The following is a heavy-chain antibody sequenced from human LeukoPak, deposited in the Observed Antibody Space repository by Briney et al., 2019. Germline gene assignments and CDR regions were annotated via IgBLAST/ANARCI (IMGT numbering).Heavy chain of an antibody. CDR1: GFTFSSYG. V-gene: IGHV3-23*01. J-gene: IGHJ3*02. CDR3: AKYALRPGRGWLQYNDAFDI. Sequence: PGGSLRLPCAASGFTFSSYGMSWVRQAPGKGLEWVSAISGSGGSTYYADSVKGRFTISRDNSKNTLYLQMNSLRAEDTAVYYCAKYALRPGRGWLQYNDAFDIWGQGTMVTVSS. CDR2: ISGSGGST. D-gene: IGHD5-24*01.